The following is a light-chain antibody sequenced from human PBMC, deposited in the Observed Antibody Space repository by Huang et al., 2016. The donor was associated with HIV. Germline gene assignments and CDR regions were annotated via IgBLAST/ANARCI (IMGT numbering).Light chain of an antibody. CDR1: QSISSN. V-gene: IGKV3-15*01. Sequence: EIVMTQSPATLSVSPGERATLSCRASQSISSNLAWYQQKPGQAPRLLIQGASTRATGIPARFKCSGSGTEFTLTISSLQSEDFAVYYCQQYNNWPPITFGQGTRLEIK. CDR2: GAS. CDR3: QQYNNWPPIT. J-gene: IGKJ5*01.